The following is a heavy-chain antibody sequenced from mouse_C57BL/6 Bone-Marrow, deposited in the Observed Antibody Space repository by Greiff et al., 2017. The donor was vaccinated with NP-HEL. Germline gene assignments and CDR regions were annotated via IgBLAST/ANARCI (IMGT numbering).Heavy chain of an antibody. J-gene: IGHJ1*03. CDR2: ISSGSSTI. CDR1: GFTFSDYG. V-gene: IGHV5-17*01. D-gene: IGHD1-1*01. CDR3: ATTVVATRYFDV. Sequence: VQLKQSRGGLVKPGGSLKLSCAASGFTFSDYGMHWVLQAPEKGLEWVAYISSGSSTIYYADTVKGRFTISRDNAKNTLFLQMTSLRSEDTAMYYCATTVVATRYFDVWGTGTTVTVSS.